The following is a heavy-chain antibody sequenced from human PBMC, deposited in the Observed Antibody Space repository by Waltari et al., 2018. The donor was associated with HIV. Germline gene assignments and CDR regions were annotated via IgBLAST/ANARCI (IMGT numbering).Heavy chain of an antibody. CDR2: SNPNNGDT. Sequence: QVLLVQSGAELKKPGASVNVSCKASGYTFTGFYLHWVRQAPGHGLEWMGRSNPNNGDTKYAEKCQGRVTFAADTSVSTAYMEVTSLKSDDTALYYCARGERGGDRQLSLANYWGQGTLVTVSS. V-gene: IGHV1-2*06. J-gene: IGHJ4*02. CDR1: GYTFTGFY. CDR3: ARGERGGDRQLSLANY. D-gene: IGHD2-2*01.